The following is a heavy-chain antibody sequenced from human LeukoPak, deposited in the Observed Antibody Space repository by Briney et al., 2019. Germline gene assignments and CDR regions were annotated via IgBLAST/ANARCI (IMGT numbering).Heavy chain of an antibody. V-gene: IGHV4-39*07. J-gene: IGHJ4*02. CDR1: SGSISTSNYY. CDR2: IFYSGNT. CDR3: ARIPYDSSGYKD. D-gene: IGHD3-22*01. Sequence: PSETLSLTCTVSSGSISTSNYYWGWVRQPPGKALEWIGNIFYSGNTYYSPSLKSRITISLDTSRNQFSLKLSSVTAADTAVYYCARIPYDSSGYKDWGQGTLVTVSS.